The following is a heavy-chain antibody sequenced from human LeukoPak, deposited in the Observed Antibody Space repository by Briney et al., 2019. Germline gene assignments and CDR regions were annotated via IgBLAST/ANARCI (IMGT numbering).Heavy chain of an antibody. V-gene: IGHV3-21*04. CDR2: ISSGSTYI. Sequence: GGSLRLSCEASGFTFSSYSMNWVRQAPGKGLEWVSSISSGSTYIYYADSVKGRFTISRDNYKNTLYLQMNSLRAEDTAVYYCAKDVPLDWWLRFGPFYFDYWGQGTLVTVSS. CDR1: GFTFSSYS. CDR3: AKDVPLDWWLRFGPFYFDY. J-gene: IGHJ4*02. D-gene: IGHD5-12*01.